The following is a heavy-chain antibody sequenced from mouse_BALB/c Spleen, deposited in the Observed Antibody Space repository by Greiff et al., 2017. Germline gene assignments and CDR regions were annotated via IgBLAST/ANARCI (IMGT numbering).Heavy chain of an antibody. CDR1: GYSITSDYA. D-gene: IGHD1-1*01. CDR3: ARSGDYGSSYAMDY. J-gene: IGHJ4*01. V-gene: IGHV3-2*02. Sequence: DVKLQESGPGLVKPSQSLSLTCTVTGYSITSDYAWNWIRQFPGNKLEWMGYISYSGSTSYNPSLKSRISITRDTSKNQFFLQLNSVTTEDTATYYCARSGDYGSSYAMDYWGQGTSVTVSS. CDR2: ISYSGST.